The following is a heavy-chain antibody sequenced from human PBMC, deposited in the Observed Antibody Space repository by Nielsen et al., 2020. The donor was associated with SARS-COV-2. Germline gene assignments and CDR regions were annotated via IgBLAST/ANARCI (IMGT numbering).Heavy chain of an antibody. CDR3: ARHYPDYDFWTGYYSEADSDY. J-gene: IGHJ4*02. Sequence: VRQMPGKGLEWVGLIDPSDSYTNYSPSFQGRVTISADMSITTAYLQWSSLKASDTAMYFCARHYPDYDFWTGYYSEADSDYWGQGTLVTVSS. CDR2: IDPSDSYT. V-gene: IGHV5-10-1*01. D-gene: IGHD3-3*01.